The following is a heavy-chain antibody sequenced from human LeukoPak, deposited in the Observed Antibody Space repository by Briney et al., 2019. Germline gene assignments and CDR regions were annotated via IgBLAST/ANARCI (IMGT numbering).Heavy chain of an antibody. CDR1: GFSFSSYA. D-gene: IGHD2-2*01. V-gene: IGHV3-30*01. CDR2: ISYDGSNK. Sequence: GGSLRLSCAASGFSFSSYAMHWVRQAPSKGLEWVAVISYDGSNKYYADSVKGRFTISRDNSKNTLYLQMNSLRAEDTAVYYCARESDCSSTSCYHFFDYWGQGTLVTVSS. J-gene: IGHJ4*02. CDR3: ARESDCSSTSCYHFFDY.